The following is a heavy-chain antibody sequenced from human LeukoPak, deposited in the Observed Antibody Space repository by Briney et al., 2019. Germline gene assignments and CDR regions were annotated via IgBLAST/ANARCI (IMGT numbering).Heavy chain of an antibody. J-gene: IGHJ6*02. CDR3: AKDHRGYGDLGGYYGMDV. V-gene: IGHV3-23*01. D-gene: IGHD4-17*01. CDR2: ISGSGGST. CDR1: GFTFSSYA. Sequence: GGSLRLSCAASGFTFSSYAMSWVRQAPGKGLEWVSAISGSGGSTYYADSVKGRFTISRDNSKNTLYLQMNSLRAEDTAVYHCAKDHRGYGDLGGYYGMDVWGQGTTVTVSS.